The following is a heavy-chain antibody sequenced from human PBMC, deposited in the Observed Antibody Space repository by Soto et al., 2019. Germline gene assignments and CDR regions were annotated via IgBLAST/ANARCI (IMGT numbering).Heavy chain of an antibody. CDR1: GLTFRSYW. D-gene: IGHD6-19*01. V-gene: IGHV3-74*03. CDR2: INTDGSVA. CDR3: VRVLKSIGWDNDVFDI. Sequence: PGGSLRLSCAASGLTFRSYWMHWVHQAPGKGLVWVSRINTDGSVAMYVDSVKGRFTISRDNAKNTLYLHMNSLRAEDTAVYYCVRVLKSIGWDNDVFDIWGQGTMVTVSS. J-gene: IGHJ3*02.